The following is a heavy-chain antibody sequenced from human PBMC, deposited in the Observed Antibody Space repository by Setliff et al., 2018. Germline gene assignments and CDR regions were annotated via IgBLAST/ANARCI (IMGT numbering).Heavy chain of an antibody. V-gene: IGHV4-39*01. D-gene: IGHD2-15*01. CDR3: ARASVVHAIAVGY. J-gene: IGHJ4*02. CDR1: GASLNSGTYY. Sequence: LSLTCTVSGASLNSGTYYWGWIRQPPGKGLEWIGRIYYRGDTYYNASLKGRLTMSVDTSKNQFSLNLTSVTAADTAVYYCARASVVHAIAVGYWGQGTLVTVSS. CDR2: IYYRGDT.